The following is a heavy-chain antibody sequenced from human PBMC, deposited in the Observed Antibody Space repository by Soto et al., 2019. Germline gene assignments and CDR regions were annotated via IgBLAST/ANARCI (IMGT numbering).Heavy chain of an antibody. CDR3: ARGDDDFWSGYYYYGMDV. V-gene: IGHV1-69*06. CDR2: ISPIFGTA. Sequence: QVQLVQSGAEVKKPGSSVKVSCKASGVTFSSYAISWVRQAPGQGLEWMGGISPIFGTANYAQKFQGRVTITADKSTSTAYMELSSLRYEDTAVYYCARGDDDFWSGYYYYGMDVWGQGTTVTVSS. D-gene: IGHD3-3*01. CDR1: GVTFSSYA. J-gene: IGHJ6*02.